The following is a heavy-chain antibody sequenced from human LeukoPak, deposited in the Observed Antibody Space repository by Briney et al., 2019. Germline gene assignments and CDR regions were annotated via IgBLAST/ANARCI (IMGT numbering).Heavy chain of an antibody. CDR3: ARVRGYGERYYYYGMDV. J-gene: IGHJ6*04. D-gene: IGHD5-18*01. CDR2: IYHSGST. V-gene: IGHV4-4*02. Sequence: SETLSLTCAVSGGPISSSNWWSWVRQPPGEGLEWIGEIYHSGSTNYNPSLKSRVTISVDKSKNQFSLKLRSVTAADTAVYYCARVRGYGERYYYYGMDVWGKGTTVTVSS. CDR1: GGPISSSNW.